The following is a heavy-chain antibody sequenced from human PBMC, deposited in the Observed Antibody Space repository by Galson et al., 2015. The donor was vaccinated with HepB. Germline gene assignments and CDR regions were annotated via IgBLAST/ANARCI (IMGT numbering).Heavy chain of an antibody. CDR2: VYGSGGST. Sequence: SLRLSCAASGFTFSSYTMTWVRQAPGKGLEWVSSVYGSGGSTFYADSAKGRFIISRDNSKNTLYLQMDSLRADDTAVYYCAKVLVVGGPQYLHYWGQGTLVTVSS. D-gene: IGHD2-15*01. V-gene: IGHV3-23*01. CDR3: AKVLVVGGPQYLHY. CDR1: GFTFSSYT. J-gene: IGHJ4*02.